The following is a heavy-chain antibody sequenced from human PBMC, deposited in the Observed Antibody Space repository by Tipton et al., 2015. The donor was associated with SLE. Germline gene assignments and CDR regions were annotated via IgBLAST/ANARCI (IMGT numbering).Heavy chain of an antibody. D-gene: IGHD6-13*01. J-gene: IGHJ4*02. CDR3: ARDGVVAAAVYYFDY. CDR2: IYTSGST. Sequence: TLSLTCTVSGGSISSGSYYWSWIRQPAGKGLEWIGHIYTSGSTNYNPSLKSRVTMSVDTSKNQLSLKLSSVTAADTAVYYCARDGVVAAAVYYFDYWGQGTLVTVSS. CDR1: GGSISSGSYY. V-gene: IGHV4-61*09.